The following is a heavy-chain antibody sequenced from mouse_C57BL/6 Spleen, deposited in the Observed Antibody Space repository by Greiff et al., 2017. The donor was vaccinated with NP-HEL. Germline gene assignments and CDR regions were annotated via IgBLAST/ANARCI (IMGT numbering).Heavy chain of an antibody. V-gene: IGHV1-18*01. Sequence: EVQLQQSGPELVKPGASVKIPCKASGYTFTDYNMDWVKQSHGKSLEWIGDINPNNGGTIYNQKFKGKATLTVDKSSSTAYMELRSLTSEDTAVYYCAREGVWDDYDGGFAYWGQGTLVTVSA. CDR2: INPNNGGT. CDR3: AREGVWDDYDGGFAY. D-gene: IGHD2-4*01. CDR1: GYTFTDYN. J-gene: IGHJ3*01.